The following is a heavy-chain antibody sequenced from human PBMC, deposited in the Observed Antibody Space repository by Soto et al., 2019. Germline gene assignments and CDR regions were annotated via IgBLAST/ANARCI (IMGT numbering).Heavy chain of an antibody. J-gene: IGHJ4*02. V-gene: IGHV3-30*18. CDR2: ISYDGSNK. D-gene: IGHD5-18*01. Sequence: QVQLVESGGGVVQPGRSLRLSCAASGFTFSSYGMHWVRLAPGKGLAWVAVISYDGSNKYYADSVMGRFTISRDNSKNTLYLQMNSLRAEDTAVYYCAKVSLGYSYGYSDYWGQGTLVTVSS. CDR3: AKVSLGYSYGYSDY. CDR1: GFTFSSYG.